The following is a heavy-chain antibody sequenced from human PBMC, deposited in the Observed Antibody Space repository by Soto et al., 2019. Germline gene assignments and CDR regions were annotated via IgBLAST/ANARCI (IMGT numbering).Heavy chain of an antibody. J-gene: IGHJ4*02. Sequence: GGSLRLSCAASGFTFSSYWMHWVRQAPGKGLVWVSRINSDGSSTSYADSVKGRFTISRDNAKNTLYLQMNSLRAEDTAVYYCARVNVDFWSGYRFDYWGQGTLVTVSS. D-gene: IGHD3-3*01. CDR2: INSDGSST. V-gene: IGHV3-74*01. CDR3: ARVNVDFWSGYRFDY. CDR1: GFTFSSYW.